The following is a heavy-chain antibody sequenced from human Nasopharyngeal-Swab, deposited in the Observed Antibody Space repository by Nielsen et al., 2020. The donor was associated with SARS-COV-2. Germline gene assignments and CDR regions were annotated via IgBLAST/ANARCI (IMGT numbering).Heavy chain of an antibody. CDR3: AREDVLTGYGAFDM. Sequence: GGSLRLSCAASGFAFSSHAMHWVRQAPGKGLEWLGVIWNDGTKSYYAGSVKGRFTISRDNSKNTLYLQMNSLSAEDTAVYYCAREDVLTGYGAFDMWGQGTMVTVSS. J-gene: IGHJ3*02. CDR1: GFAFSSHA. CDR2: IWNDGTKS. D-gene: IGHD3-9*01. V-gene: IGHV3-33*01.